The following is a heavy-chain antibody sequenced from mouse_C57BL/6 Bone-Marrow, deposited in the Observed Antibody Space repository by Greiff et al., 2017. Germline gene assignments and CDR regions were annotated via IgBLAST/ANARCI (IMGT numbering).Heavy chain of an antibody. CDR1: GYTFTDYN. J-gene: IGHJ1*03. V-gene: IGHV1-18*01. Sequence: VQLQQSGPELVKPGASVKIPCKASGYTFTDYNMDWVKQSHGKSLEWIGDINPNNGGTISNQKFKGKATLTVDQSSSTAYMQLNSLTSEDSAVYYCARKRGGYFDVWGTGTTVTVSS. CDR3: ARKRGGYFDV. CDR2: INPNNGGT.